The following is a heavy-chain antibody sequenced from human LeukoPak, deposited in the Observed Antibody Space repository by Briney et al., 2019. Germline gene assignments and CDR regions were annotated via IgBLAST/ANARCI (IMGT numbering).Heavy chain of an antibody. CDR1: GGSISSYY. CDR3: ARRQGSSSSEFDY. D-gene: IGHD6-6*01. V-gene: IGHV4-4*09. Sequence: PSETLSLTCTVSGGSISSYYWSWIRQPPGKGLEWIGYIYTSGSTNYNPSLKSRVTISVDTSKNQFSLKLSSVTAADTAVYYCARRQGSSSSEFDYWGQGTLVTVSS. J-gene: IGHJ4*02. CDR2: IYTSGST.